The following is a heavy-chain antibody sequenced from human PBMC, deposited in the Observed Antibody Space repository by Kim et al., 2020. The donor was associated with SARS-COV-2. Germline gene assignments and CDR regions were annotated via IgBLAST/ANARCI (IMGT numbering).Heavy chain of an antibody. V-gene: IGHV7-4-1*02. CDR3: ARAGVITPGYYYYGMDV. CDR1: GYTFTSYA. Sequence: ASVKVSCKASGYTFTSYAMNWVRQAPGQGLEWMGWINTNTGNPTYAQGFTGRFVFSLDTSVSTAYLQISSLKAEDTAVYYCARAGVITPGYYYYGMDVWGQGTTVTVSS. CDR2: INTNTGNP. D-gene: IGHD3-10*01. J-gene: IGHJ6*02.